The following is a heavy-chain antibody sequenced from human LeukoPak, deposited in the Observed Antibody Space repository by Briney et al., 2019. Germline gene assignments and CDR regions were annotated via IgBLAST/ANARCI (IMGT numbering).Heavy chain of an antibody. Sequence: GGSLRLSCAASGFTFSSYAMSWVRQAPGKGLEWVSAISGRGGSTYYADSVKGRFTISRDNSKNTLYLQMNSLRAEDTAVYYCAKEFKGYDILTGYSTSAGFDPWGQGTLVTVSS. CDR1: GFTFSSYA. CDR3: AKEFKGYDILTGYSTSAGFDP. V-gene: IGHV3-23*01. D-gene: IGHD3-9*01. J-gene: IGHJ5*02. CDR2: ISGRGGST.